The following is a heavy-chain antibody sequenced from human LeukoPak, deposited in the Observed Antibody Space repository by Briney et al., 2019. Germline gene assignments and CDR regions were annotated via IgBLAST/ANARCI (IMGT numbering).Heavy chain of an antibody. Sequence: PSETLSLTCTVSGGSISSSSYYWAWIRQPPGKGLEWFGCIYYSGNTYYNPSLKSRVTISLETSGNQFSLKLSSVTAADTAVYYCASGYCGGACQLGGVDMWGQGTMVTVSS. CDR2: IYYSGNT. V-gene: IGHV4-39*07. D-gene: IGHD2-21*02. J-gene: IGHJ3*02. CDR3: ASGYCGGACQLGGVDM. CDR1: GGSISSSSYY.